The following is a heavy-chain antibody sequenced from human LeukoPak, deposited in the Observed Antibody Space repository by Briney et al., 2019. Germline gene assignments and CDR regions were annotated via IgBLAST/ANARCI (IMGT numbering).Heavy chain of an antibody. V-gene: IGHV1-2*02. CDR2: IDPNNGDI. D-gene: IGHD1-14*01. CDR1: AYTFTGYY. CDR3: ARRSRNGLDAFDI. Sequence: SVQVSCKASAYTFTGYYLHWVRQAPGQGLEWMGWIDPNNGDIKYAQKFQGRVTMTRDRSISTAYMELSRLTSDDTALYYCARRSRNGLDAFDIWGQGTMVTVSS. J-gene: IGHJ3*02.